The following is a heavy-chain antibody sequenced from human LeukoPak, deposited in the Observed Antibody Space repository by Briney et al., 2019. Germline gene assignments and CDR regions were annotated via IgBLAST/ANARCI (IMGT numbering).Heavy chain of an antibody. CDR3: AKSRGSSWPHLQGY. V-gene: IGHV3-23*01. CDR1: GFTFSSYS. J-gene: IGHJ4*02. Sequence: PGGSLRLSCAASGFTFSSYSMSWVRQAPGKGREWVSAISCSGCSTYYADSVKGRFTISRDNSKNTLYLQMNRLRAEDTAVYYCAKSRGSSWPHLQGYWGQGTLVTVSS. D-gene: IGHD6-13*01. CDR2: ISCSGCST.